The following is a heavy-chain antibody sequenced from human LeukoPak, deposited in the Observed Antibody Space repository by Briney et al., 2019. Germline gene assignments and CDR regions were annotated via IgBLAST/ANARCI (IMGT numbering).Heavy chain of an antibody. D-gene: IGHD4/OR15-4a*01. V-gene: IGHV3-66*01. CDR1: GFTVSSNY. CDR2: IYSGGST. Sequence: GGSLRLSCAASGFTVSSNYTSWVRQAPGKGLEWVSVIYSGGSTYYADSVKGRFTISRDNSKNTLYLQMNSLRAEDTAVYYCARDAKEVYYYCGMDVWGQGTTVTVSS. CDR3: ARDAKEVYYYCGMDV. J-gene: IGHJ6*02.